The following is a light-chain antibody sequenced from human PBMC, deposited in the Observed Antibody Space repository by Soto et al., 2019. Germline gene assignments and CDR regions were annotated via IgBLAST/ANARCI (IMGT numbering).Light chain of an antibody. CDR3: QHYNNWPFT. Sequence: EIVMTQSPATLSVSPGERATLSCRASQSVSSNLAWYQQKFGQAPRLFIYGASTRATGIPARFSGSGSGTEFTLTISSLQSEDFAVYYCQHYNNWPFTFGGGTKVEIK. CDR2: GAS. V-gene: IGKV3-15*01. J-gene: IGKJ4*01. CDR1: QSVSSN.